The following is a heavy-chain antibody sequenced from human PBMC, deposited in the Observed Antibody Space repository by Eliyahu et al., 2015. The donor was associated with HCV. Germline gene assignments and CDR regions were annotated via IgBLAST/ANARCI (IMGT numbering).Heavy chain of an antibody. J-gene: IGHJ5*02. Sequence: QVQLVESGGGLVKPGGSLRLSCAASGFTLNDYDMTWIRQAPGKGLEWVSYISGSGTTIYYADSVKGRFTISRDNAKNSLYLQMNSLRAEDTAVYYCARDPMVAHWFDPWGQGTLVTVSS. V-gene: IGHV3-11*01. CDR3: ARDPMVAHWFDP. CDR2: ISGSGTTI. CDR1: GFTLNDYD. D-gene: IGHD2-15*01.